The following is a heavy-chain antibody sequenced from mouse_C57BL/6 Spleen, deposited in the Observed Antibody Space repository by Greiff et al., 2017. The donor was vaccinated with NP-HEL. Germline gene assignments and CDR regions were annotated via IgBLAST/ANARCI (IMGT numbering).Heavy chain of an antibody. V-gene: IGHV1-9*01. CDR3: VFSFITTVGPYAMDY. J-gene: IGHJ4*01. Sequence: QVQLQQSGAELMKPGASVKLSCKATGYTFTGYWIKWVKQRPGHGLEWIGEILPGSGSTNYNEKFKGKATFTADTSSNTAYMQLSSLTTEDSAIYYCVFSFITTVGPYAMDYWGQGTSVTVSS. D-gene: IGHD1-1*01. CDR1: GYTFTGYW. CDR2: ILPGSGST.